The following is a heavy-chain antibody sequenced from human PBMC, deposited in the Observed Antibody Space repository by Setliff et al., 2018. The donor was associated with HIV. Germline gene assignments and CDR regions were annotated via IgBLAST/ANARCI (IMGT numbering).Heavy chain of an antibody. CDR3: AREVRWELPQGFDH. CDR2: IFHSGST. J-gene: IGHJ4*02. V-gene: IGHV4-38-2*02. Sequence: TLSLTCAVSGYSISSGYYWGWIRQPPGKGLEWIGYIFHSGSTNYNPSLKSRVTISIDTSKNQFSLKLTSVTAADTAVYYCAREVRWELPQGFDHWGQGSQVTVSS. CDR1: GYSISSGYY. D-gene: IGHD1-26*01.